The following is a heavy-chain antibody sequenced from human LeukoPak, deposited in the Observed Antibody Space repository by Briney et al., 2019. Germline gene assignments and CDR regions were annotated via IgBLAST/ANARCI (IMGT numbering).Heavy chain of an antibody. J-gene: IGHJ4*02. Sequence: PSETLSLTCAVSGYSISSGYYWGWIRQPPGKGLEWIGSIYHSGSTYYNPSLKSRVTISVDTSKNQFSLKLSSVTAADTAVYYCACESLTQLASRWGQGTLVTVSS. CDR1: GYSISSGYY. D-gene: IGHD6-13*01. CDR2: IYHSGST. CDR3: ACESLTQLASR. V-gene: IGHV4-38-2*01.